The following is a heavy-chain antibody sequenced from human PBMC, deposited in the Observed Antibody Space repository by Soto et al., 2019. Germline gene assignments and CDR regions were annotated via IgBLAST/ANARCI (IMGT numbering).Heavy chain of an antibody. CDR2: IKQDGSEK. J-gene: IGHJ3*02. CDR1: GFTFSSYW. D-gene: IGHD3-9*01. Sequence: GGSLRLSCAASGFTFSSYWMSWVRQAPGKGLEWVANIKQDGSEKYYVDSVKGRFTISRDNAKNSLYLQMNSLRAEDTAVYYCARDRWEYDILTYAFDIWGQGTMVTVSS. V-gene: IGHV3-7*04. CDR3: ARDRWEYDILTYAFDI.